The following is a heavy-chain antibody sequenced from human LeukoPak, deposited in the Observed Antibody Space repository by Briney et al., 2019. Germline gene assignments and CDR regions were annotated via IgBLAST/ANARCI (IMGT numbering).Heavy chain of an antibody. J-gene: IGHJ4*02. D-gene: IGHD6-6*01. CDR3: ARVWVDSSSSPLPAIDY. CDR2: MNPNSGNT. Sequence: ASVKVSCKASGYTFTGYYMHWVRQAPGQVLEWMGCMNPNSGNTGYAQKFQGRVTMTRNTSISTAYMELSSLRSDDTAVYYCARVWVDSSSSPLPAIDYWGQGTLVTVSS. V-gene: IGHV1-8*02. CDR1: GYTFTGYY.